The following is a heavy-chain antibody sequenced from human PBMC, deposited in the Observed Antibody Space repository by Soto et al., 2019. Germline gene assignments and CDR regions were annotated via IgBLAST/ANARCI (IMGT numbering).Heavy chain of an antibody. V-gene: IGHV1-3*05. J-gene: IGHJ4*02. CDR3: AGELPFFDY. CDR1: GYTFTSYA. Sequence: QVQLVQSGAEEKKPGASVKVSCKASGYTFTSYAMHWVRQAPGQRLEWMGWINAGNGNTKYSQKFQGRVTITRDTSASTAYMELSNLRSEDTAVYYCAGELPFFDYWGQGTLVTVSS. CDR2: INAGNGNT.